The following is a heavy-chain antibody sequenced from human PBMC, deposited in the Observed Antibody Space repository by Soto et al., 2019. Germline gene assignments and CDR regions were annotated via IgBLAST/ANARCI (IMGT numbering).Heavy chain of an antibody. CDR3: TRGMVRGVTYLDY. CDR2: IRSKAYGGTT. J-gene: IGHJ4*02. D-gene: IGHD3-10*01. CDR1: GFTFGDYA. Sequence: GGSLRLSCTVSGFTFGDYAMSWFRQAPGKGLEWVGFIRSKAYGGTTEYAAPVKGRSIISRDDSNSIAYLQMNSLKTEDKSVYYCTRGMVRGVTYLDYWGQGTLVTVSS. V-gene: IGHV3-49*03.